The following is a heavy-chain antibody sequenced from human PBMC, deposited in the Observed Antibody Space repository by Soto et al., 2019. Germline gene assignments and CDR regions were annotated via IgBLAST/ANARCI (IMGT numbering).Heavy chain of an antibody. V-gene: IGHV4-4*07. CDR1: GGSISSYY. D-gene: IGHD2-21*02. CDR2: IYTRGST. J-gene: IGHJ4*02. Sequence: QVQLQESGPGLVKPSETLSLTCIVSGGSISSYYWSWIRQPAGRGLEWIGRIYTRGSTNYNPSLKSRVTLSVDTSKNQFSLKLSSVTAADTAVYFCASDEGGDSLEDYWGQGTLVTVSS. CDR3: ASDEGGDSLEDY.